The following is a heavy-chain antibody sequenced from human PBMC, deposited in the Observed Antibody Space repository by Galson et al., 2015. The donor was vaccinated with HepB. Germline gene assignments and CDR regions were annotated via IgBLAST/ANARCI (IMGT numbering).Heavy chain of an antibody. CDR1: GYSFTSYW. Sequence: QSGAEVKKPGESLRISCKGSGYSFTSYWISWVRQMPGKGLEWMGRIDPSDSYTNFSPSFQGHVTISADKSISTAYLQWSSLKASDTAMYYCARLEKDCSSTSCHLTYYYYYGMDVWGQGTTVTVSS. CDR2: IDPSDSYT. CDR3: ARLEKDCSSTSCHLTYYYYYGMDV. J-gene: IGHJ6*02. V-gene: IGHV5-10-1*01. D-gene: IGHD2-2*01.